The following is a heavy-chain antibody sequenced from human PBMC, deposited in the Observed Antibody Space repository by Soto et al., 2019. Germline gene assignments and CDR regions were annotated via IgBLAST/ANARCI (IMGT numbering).Heavy chain of an antibody. CDR1: GDSGNSYY. CDR3: GGGFLEWLHVEY. Sequence: SNTLSLTCTVSGDSGNSYYWTWKRQSPGKGLEWIGYINYSGSTNHNPSLNSRVTISVDTSKNQFSLKLTSMTAADTAVYYCGGGFLEWLHVEYWGQGTPVTVSS. D-gene: IGHD3-3*01. CDR2: INYSGST. J-gene: IGHJ4*02. V-gene: IGHV4-59*02.